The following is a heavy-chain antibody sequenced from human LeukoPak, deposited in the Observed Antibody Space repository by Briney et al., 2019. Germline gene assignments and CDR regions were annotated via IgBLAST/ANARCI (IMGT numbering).Heavy chain of an antibody. Sequence: SETLSLTCTVSGYSISSGYYWGCIRQPPGKGLEWVANIYRDGNTYYNPSLKSRVTISVDTSKNQFYLRLSSVTAADTAVYYCARLAALRGFYYYMDVWGKGTTVTVSS. CDR3: ARLAALRGFYYYMDV. CDR1: GYSISSGYY. V-gene: IGHV4-38-2*02. J-gene: IGHJ6*03. CDR2: IYRDGNT. D-gene: IGHD6-6*01.